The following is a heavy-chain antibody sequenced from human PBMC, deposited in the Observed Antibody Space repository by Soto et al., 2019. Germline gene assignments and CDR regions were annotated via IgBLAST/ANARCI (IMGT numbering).Heavy chain of an antibody. J-gene: IGHJ3*02. CDR1: GFTFSSYA. D-gene: IGHD3-22*01. V-gene: IGHV3-23*01. CDR3: ANGGQVVTSPHDAFDI. CDR2: ISGSGGST. Sequence: GGSLRLSCAASGFTFSSYAMRWVRQAPGKGLEWVSAISGSGGSTYYADSVKGRFTISRDNSKNTLYLQMNSLRAEDTAVYYCANGGQVVTSPHDAFDIWGQGTMVTVSS.